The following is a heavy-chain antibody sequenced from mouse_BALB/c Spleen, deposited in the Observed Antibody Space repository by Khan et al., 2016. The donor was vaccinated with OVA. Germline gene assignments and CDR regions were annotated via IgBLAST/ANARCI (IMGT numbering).Heavy chain of an antibody. V-gene: IGHV1S29*02. D-gene: IGHD1-2*01. Sequence: VQLKESGPELVKPGASVKISCKASGYTFTDFNLDWVKQSHGKSLEWIGYIFPNDGGTGYNQKFKTKATLTVDNLSSTAYMELRSLTSEDSAVYYCARSGYGSFGYWGQGTLVTVSA. CDR3: ARSGYGSFGY. CDR2: IFPNDGGT. CDR1: GYTFTDFN. J-gene: IGHJ3*01.